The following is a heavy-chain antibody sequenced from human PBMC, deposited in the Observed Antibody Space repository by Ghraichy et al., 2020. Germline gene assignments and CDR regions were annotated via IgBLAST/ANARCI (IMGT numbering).Heavy chain of an antibody. J-gene: IGHJ3*02. CDR2: TYYRSKWYN. V-gene: IGHV6-1*01. CDR3: ARSGPYSGSYVDAFDI. CDR1: GDSVSSNSAA. D-gene: IGHD1-26*01. Sequence: SQTLSLTCAISGDSVSSNSAAWNWIRQSPSRGLEWLGRTYYRSKWYNDYAVSVKSRITINPDTSKNQFSLQLNSVTPEDTAVYYCARSGPYSGSYVDAFDIWGQGTMVTVSS.